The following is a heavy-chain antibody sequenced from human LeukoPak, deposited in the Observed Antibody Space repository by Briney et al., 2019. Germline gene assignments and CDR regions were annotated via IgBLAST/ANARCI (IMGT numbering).Heavy chain of an antibody. V-gene: IGHV3-48*03. CDR3: ARGASLGY. CDR1: GFTFISYE. CDR2: ISSSGSAI. J-gene: IGHJ1*01. Sequence: PGGSLRLSCAASGFTFISYEMNWVRQAPGKGLEWVSKISSSGSAIYYADSVKGRFTISRDNAKSTLYLQMNSLRAEDTAVYYCARGASLGYWGQGTLVTVSS. D-gene: IGHD6-25*01.